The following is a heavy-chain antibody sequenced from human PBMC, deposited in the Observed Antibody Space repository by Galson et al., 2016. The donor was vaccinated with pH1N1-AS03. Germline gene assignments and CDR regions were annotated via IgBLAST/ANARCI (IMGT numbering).Heavy chain of an antibody. CDR2: IHPGDSDT. D-gene: IGHD3-9*01. Sequence: QSGAEVKKPGESLKISCKGSGYSFTSYWIAWVRQMPGKGLELMGVIHPGDSDTRYSPSFQGQVSISADRSISTAYLQWSSLKASDTAMYYCAKQLDFDQRVLDAFHIWGQGTLLTVSP. CDR1: GYSFTSYW. J-gene: IGHJ3*02. V-gene: IGHV5-51*01. CDR3: AKQLDFDQRVLDAFHI.